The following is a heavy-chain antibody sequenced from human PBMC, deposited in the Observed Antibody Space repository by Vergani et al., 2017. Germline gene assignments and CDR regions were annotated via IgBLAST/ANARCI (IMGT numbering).Heavy chain of an antibody. CDR3: AKYSSSTGTYYYYYMDV. CDR1: GFTVSSNY. Sequence: EVQLLESGGGLVQPGGSLRLSCAASGFTVSSNYMSWVRQAPGKGLEWVSVIYSGGSTYYADSVKGRFTISRDNSKNTLYLQMNSLRAEDTAVYYCAKYSSSTGTYYYYYMDVWGKGTTVTVSS. V-gene: IGHV3-53*01. J-gene: IGHJ6*03. D-gene: IGHD6-6*01. CDR2: IYSGGST.